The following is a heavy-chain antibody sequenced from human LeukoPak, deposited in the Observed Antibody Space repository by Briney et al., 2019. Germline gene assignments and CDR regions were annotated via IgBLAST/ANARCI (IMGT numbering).Heavy chain of an antibody. Sequence: GGSLRLSCAASGFTFSSYAMHWVRQAPGKGLEYVSAISSNGGSAYYANSVKGRFTISRDNSKNTLYLQMGSLRAEDMAVYYCARVGWLGAGDFDIWGQGTMVTVSS. D-gene: IGHD5-24*01. J-gene: IGHJ3*02. V-gene: IGHV3-64*01. CDR2: ISSNGGSA. CDR1: GFTFSSYA. CDR3: ARVGWLGAGDFDI.